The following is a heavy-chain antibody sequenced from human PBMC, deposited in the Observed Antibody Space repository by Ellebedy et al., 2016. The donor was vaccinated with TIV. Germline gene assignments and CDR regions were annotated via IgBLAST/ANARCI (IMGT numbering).Heavy chain of an antibody. V-gene: IGHV3-23*01. CDR3: ARDGADYYTSGSYMYYFDY. Sequence: GESLKISXAVSGFTFSSYVMSWVRQPPGKGLEWVSAISGSGISRYYADSVKGRFTISRDNSKNTLYLQMNSLRVEDTAVYYCARDGADYYTSGSYMYYFDYWGQGTLVTVSS. D-gene: IGHD3-10*01. CDR2: ISGSGISR. CDR1: GFTFSSYV. J-gene: IGHJ4*02.